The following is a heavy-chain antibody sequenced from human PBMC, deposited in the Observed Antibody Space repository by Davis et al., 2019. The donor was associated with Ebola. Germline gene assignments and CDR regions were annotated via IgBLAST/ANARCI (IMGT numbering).Heavy chain of an antibody. Sequence: AASVKVSCKASGYTFTGYYMHWVRQAPGQGLEWMGRIIPILGIANYAQKFQGRVTITADKSTSTAYMELSSLRSEDTAVYYCARVRALRYFDYWSQGTLVTVSS. CDR3: ARVRALRYFDY. CDR1: GYTFTGYY. J-gene: IGHJ4*02. CDR2: IIPILGIA. D-gene: IGHD3-16*01. V-gene: IGHV1-69*04.